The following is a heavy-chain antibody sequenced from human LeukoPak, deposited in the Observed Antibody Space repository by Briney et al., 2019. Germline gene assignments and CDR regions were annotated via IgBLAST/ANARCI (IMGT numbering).Heavy chain of an antibody. J-gene: IGHJ4*02. CDR2: IYHSGST. CDR3: SAERPGTIVDY. CDR1: GYSISSGYY. D-gene: IGHD1-1*01. Sequence: SETLSLTCTVSGYSISSGYYWGWIRQPPGKGLEWIGSIYHSGSTYYNPSLKSRVTISVDTSKNQFSLKLSSVTAADTAVYYCSAERPGTIVDYWGQGTLVTVSS. V-gene: IGHV4-38-2*02.